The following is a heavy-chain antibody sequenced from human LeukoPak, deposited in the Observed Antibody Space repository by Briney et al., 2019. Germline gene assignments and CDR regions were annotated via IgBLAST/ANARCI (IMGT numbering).Heavy chain of an antibody. D-gene: IGHD2-15*01. J-gene: IGHJ4*02. CDR1: GFTFSSYA. Sequence: GGSLRLSCAASGFTFSSYAMSWVRQAPGKGLEWDSAISGSGGSTYYADSVKGRFTISRDNSKNTLYLQMNSLRAEDTAVYYCAKDRLFWDIVVVVAATPEAYWGQGTLVTVSS. CDR2: ISGSGGST. V-gene: IGHV3-23*01. CDR3: AKDRLFWDIVVVVAATPEAY.